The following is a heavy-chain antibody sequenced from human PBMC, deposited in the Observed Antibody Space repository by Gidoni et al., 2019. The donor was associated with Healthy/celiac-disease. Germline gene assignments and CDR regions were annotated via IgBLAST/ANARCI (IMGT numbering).Heavy chain of an antibody. CDR1: AVSISSYY. D-gene: IGHD6-19*01. J-gene: IGHJ6*02. CDR3: ARDPVSSGWYPYYYYGMDV. Sequence: QVQLQDSGPGLVKPSETLSLTCTVSAVSISSYYWSWIRQHPGKGLEWIGYIYYSGSTTYNPSLKSRVTISVDTSKNQFSLKLSAVTAADTAVYYCARDPVSSGWYPYYYYGMDVWGQGTTVTVSS. CDR2: IYYSGST. V-gene: IGHV4-59*01.